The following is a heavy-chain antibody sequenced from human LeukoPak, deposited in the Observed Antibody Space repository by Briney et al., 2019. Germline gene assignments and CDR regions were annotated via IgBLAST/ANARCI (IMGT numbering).Heavy chain of an antibody. D-gene: IGHD3-22*01. CDR1: GFTFSSYA. Sequence: GRSLRLSCAASGFTFSSYAMHWVRQAPGKGLEWVVVISYDGSDKYYADSVKGRFTISRDNSKNTLYLQMNSLRAEDTAVYYCARDNFYDSSGYSGPWGQGTLVTVSS. CDR3: ARDNFYDSSGYSGP. V-gene: IGHV3-30*04. J-gene: IGHJ5*02. CDR2: ISYDGSDK.